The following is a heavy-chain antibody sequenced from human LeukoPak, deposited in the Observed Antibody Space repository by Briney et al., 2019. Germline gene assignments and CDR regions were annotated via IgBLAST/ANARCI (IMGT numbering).Heavy chain of an antibody. CDR1: GFTFDDYA. CDR2: ISWNSGSI. V-gene: IGHV3-9*01. J-gene: IGHJ4*02. CDR3: AKGGSSYSEMDY. Sequence: GGSLRLSCAASGFTFDDYAMHWVRQAPGKGLEWVSGISWNSGSIGYADSVKGRFTISRDNSKNTLYLQMNSLRADDTAVYYCAKGGSSYSEMDYWGQGTLVTVSS. D-gene: IGHD4-11*01.